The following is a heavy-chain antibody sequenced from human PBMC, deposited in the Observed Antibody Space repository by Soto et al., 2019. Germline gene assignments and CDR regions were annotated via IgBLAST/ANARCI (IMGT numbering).Heavy chain of an antibody. V-gene: IGHV6-1*01. D-gene: IGHD3-10*01. CDR1: GDSVSSNSAA. CDR2: TYYRSKWYN. Sequence: PSQTLSLTCAIPGDSVSSNSAAWNWIRQSPSRGLEWLGRTYYRSKWYNDYAVSVKSRITINPDTSKNQFSLQLNSVTPEDTAVYYCARDTMVRGVHPFDYWGQGTLVTVSS. CDR3: ARDTMVRGVHPFDY. J-gene: IGHJ4*02.